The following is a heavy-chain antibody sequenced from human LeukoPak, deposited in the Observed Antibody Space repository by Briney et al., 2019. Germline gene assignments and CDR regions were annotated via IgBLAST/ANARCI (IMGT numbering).Heavy chain of an antibody. Sequence: GGSLRLSCAASGFTFSNAWMSWVRQAPGKGLEWVSYISSSSSYTNYADSVKGRFTISRDNAKNSLYLQMNSLRAEDTAVYYCARDEADFDYWGQGTLVTVSS. CDR2: ISSSSSYT. J-gene: IGHJ4*02. CDR1: GFTFSNAW. V-gene: IGHV3-11*05. CDR3: ARDEADFDY.